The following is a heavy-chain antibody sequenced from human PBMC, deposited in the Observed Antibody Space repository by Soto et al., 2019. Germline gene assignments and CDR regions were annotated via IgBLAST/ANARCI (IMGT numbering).Heavy chain of an antibody. D-gene: IGHD3-9*01. Sequence: GGSLRLSCSASGFTFSEYSMHWVRQAPGKGLQYVSTISSDGDITYYADSVKGRFTISRDNSKNTLCLQMNSLRPEDTAVYYCVKVSTFYDILTGYYSTNFFDPWGQGTLVTVSS. CDR3: VKVSTFYDILTGYYSTNFFDP. CDR1: GFTFSEYS. V-gene: IGHV3-64D*06. J-gene: IGHJ5*02. CDR2: ISSDGDIT.